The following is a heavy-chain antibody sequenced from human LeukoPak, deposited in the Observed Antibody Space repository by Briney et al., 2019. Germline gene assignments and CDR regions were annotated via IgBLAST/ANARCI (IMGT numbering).Heavy chain of an antibody. V-gene: IGHV3-11*06. CDR1: GFTFSDYY. CDR2: ISSRTSDT. Sequence: GGSLRLSCAASGFTFSDYYMSWIRQAPGKGLEWVSYISSRTSDTNYVDSVKGRFTISRDNAKNSLYLQMNSLRAEDTAVYYCTRVGSSGSVDYWGQGTWSPSPQ. D-gene: IGHD1-1*01. J-gene: IGHJ4*02. CDR3: TRVGSSGSVDY.